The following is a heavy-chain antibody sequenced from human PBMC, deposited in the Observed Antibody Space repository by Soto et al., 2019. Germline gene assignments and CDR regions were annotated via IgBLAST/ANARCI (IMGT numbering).Heavy chain of an antibody. CDR1: GGSISSYY. J-gene: IGHJ6*02. CDR2: IYYSGST. Sequence: SETLSLTCTVSGGSISSYYWSWIRQPPGKGLEWIGYIYYSGSTNYNPSLKSRVTISVDTSKNQLSLKLSSVTAADTAVYYCARDRNDYGDVVWSDYYYGMDVWGQGTTVTVAS. V-gene: IGHV4-59*01. CDR3: ARDRNDYGDVVWSDYYYGMDV. D-gene: IGHD4-17*01.